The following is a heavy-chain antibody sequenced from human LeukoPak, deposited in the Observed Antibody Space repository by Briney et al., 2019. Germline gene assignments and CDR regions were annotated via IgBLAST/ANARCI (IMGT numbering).Heavy chain of an antibody. CDR2: ISSDGSII. CDR1: GFTFSSYS. J-gene: IGHJ4*02. Sequence: GGSLRLSCAASGFTFSSYSMNWVRQAPGKGLGWVSRISSDGSIINYADSVKGRFTISRDNAKNTLYLQMNSLRAEDTAVYYCAKGGSGWYYFDYWGQGTLVTVSS. V-gene: IGHV3-74*01. CDR3: AKGGSGWYYFDY. D-gene: IGHD6-19*01.